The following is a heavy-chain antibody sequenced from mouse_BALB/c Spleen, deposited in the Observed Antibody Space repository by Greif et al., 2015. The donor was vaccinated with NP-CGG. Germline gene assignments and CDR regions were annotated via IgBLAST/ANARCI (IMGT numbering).Heavy chain of an antibody. J-gene: IGHJ4*01. CDR2: IDPSDSET. CDR1: GYTFTSYW. Sequence: VQLQQSGAELVKPGAPVKLSCKASGYTFTSYWMNWVKQRPGRGLEWIGRIDPSDSETHYNQKFKDKATLTVDKSSSTAYIQLSSLTSEDSAVYYCARGNYAAMDYWGQGTSVTVSS. V-gene: IGHV1-69*02. CDR3: ARGNYAAMDY. D-gene: IGHD1-1*01.